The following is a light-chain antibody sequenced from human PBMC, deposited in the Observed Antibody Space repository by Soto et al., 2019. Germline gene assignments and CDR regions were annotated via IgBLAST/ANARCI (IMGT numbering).Light chain of an antibody. CDR2: KAS. V-gene: IGKV1-5*03. CDR1: QSITTW. CDR3: QQRSNWPPL. J-gene: IGKJ5*01. Sequence: DIQMTQSPSTLSASVGDRVTITCRASQSITTWLAWYQQKPGKAPKLLIYKASTLGSGVPSRFSGSGSGTEFTLTISSLEPEDFAVYYCQQRSNWPPLFGQGTRLEIK.